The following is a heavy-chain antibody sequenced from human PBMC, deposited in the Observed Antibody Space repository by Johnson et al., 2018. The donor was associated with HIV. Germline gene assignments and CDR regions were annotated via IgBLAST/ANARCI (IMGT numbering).Heavy chain of an antibody. Sequence: VKLVESVGGLVKPGGSLRLSCAASGFTFSHAWMTWVRQAPGKGLEWVGRIKSKTDGGTTDYAAPVQGRFTISRDDSTTTLYLQMNSLKTEDTAVYSCTTALGVAARRVDAFDIWGQGTMVTVSS. J-gene: IGHJ3*02. CDR3: TTALGVAARRVDAFDI. D-gene: IGHD6-6*01. CDR1: GFTFSHAW. V-gene: IGHV3-15*01. CDR2: IKSKTDGGTT.